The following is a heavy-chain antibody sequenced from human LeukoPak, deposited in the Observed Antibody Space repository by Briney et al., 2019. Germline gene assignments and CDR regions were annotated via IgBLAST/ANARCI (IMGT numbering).Heavy chain of an antibody. V-gene: IGHV1-2*02. Sequence: ASVKVSCKASGYTFTGYYMHWVRQAPGQGLEWMGWINPNSGGTSYAQKFQGRVTMTRDTSISTAYMELSRLRSDDTAVYYCARDLTGVYYFDYWGQGTLVTVSS. CDR2: INPNSGGT. D-gene: IGHD3-9*01. CDR1: GYTFTGYY. J-gene: IGHJ4*02. CDR3: ARDLTGVYYFDY.